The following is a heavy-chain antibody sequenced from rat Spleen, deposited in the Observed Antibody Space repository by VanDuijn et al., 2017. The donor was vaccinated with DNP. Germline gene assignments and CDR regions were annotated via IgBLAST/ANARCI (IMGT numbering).Heavy chain of an antibody. V-gene: IGHV5S23*01. CDR2: ISTSGGST. D-gene: IGHD1-10*01. CDR3: ARPNYAPDY. CDR1: GFTFSNYY. J-gene: IGHJ2*01. Sequence: EVQLVESGGGLVQPGRSLKLSCAASGFTFSNYYMAWVRQAPTKGLEWVASISTSGGSTYYRDSVKGRFTVSRDDATSTLYLQMDSLRSEDTATYYCARPNYAPDYWGQGVMVTVSS.